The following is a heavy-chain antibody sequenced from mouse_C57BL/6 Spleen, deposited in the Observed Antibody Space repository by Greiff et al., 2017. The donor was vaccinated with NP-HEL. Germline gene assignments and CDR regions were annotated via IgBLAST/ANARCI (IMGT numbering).Heavy chain of an antibody. J-gene: IGHJ3*01. V-gene: IGHV1-64*01. Sequence: QVQLQQSGAELVKPGASVKLSCKASGYTFTSYWMHWVKQRPGQGLEWIGMIHPNSGSTNYNEKFKSKATLTVDKSSSTAYMQLSSLTSEDSAVYYCARNGYDGSWFAYWGQGTLVTVSA. CDR3: ARNGYDGSWFAY. CDR1: GYTFTSYW. D-gene: IGHD2-2*01. CDR2: IHPNSGST.